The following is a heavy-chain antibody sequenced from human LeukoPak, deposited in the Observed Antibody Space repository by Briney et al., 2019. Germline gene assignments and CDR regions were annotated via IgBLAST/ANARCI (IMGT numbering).Heavy chain of an antibody. CDR1: GFTFDDYA. Sequence: GGSLRLSCAASGFTFDDYAMHWVRQAPGKGLEWVSGISWSSGSIGYADSVKGRFTISRDNAKNSLYLQMNSLRAEDTALYYCAKDKGGSGYYPFDYWGQGTLVTVSS. J-gene: IGHJ4*02. V-gene: IGHV3-9*01. CDR3: AKDKGGSGYYPFDY. CDR2: ISWSSGSI. D-gene: IGHD3-22*01.